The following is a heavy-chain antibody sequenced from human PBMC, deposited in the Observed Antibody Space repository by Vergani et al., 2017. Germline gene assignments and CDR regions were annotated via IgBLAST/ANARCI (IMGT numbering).Heavy chain of an antibody. D-gene: IGHD6-19*01. CDR1: GFTFSSYG. V-gene: IGHV3-30*02. CDR3: AKVGYSSGWYPGAFDI. J-gene: IGHJ3*02. CDR2: IRYDGSNK. Sequence: VRLVDSGGGLVQPGGSLRLSCAASGFTFSSYGMHWVRQAPGKGLEWVAFIRYDGSNKYYADSVKGRFTISRDNSKNTLYLQMNSLRAEDTAVYYCAKVGYSSGWYPGAFDIWGQGTMVTVSS.